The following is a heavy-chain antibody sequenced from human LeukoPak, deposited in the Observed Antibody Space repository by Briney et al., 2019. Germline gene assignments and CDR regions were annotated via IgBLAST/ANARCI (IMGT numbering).Heavy chain of an antibody. CDR2: IYYSGST. CDR3: ARSPLNAFDI. Sequence: SETLSLTRTVSGGSISSYYWSWIRQPPGKGLEWIGYIYYSGSTNYNPSLKSRVTISVDTSKNQFSLKLSSVTAADTAVYYCARSPLNAFDIWGQGTMVTVSS. CDR1: GGSISSYY. V-gene: IGHV4-59*08. J-gene: IGHJ3*02.